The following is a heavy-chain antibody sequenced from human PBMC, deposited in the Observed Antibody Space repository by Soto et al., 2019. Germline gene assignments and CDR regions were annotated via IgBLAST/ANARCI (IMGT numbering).Heavy chain of an antibody. D-gene: IGHD4-4*01. V-gene: IGHV1-18*04. Sequence: ASVKVSCKASGYVFRNFGISWVRQAPGQGLEWMGRISAYNGITNYEQKFQDRVSLTTDTSTSTAYMELRSLTSDDTAVYYCAREGAALSNSPYFSDYWGQGTLVTVSS. CDR2: ISAYNGIT. CDR1: GYVFRNFG. J-gene: IGHJ4*02. CDR3: AREGAALSNSPYFSDY.